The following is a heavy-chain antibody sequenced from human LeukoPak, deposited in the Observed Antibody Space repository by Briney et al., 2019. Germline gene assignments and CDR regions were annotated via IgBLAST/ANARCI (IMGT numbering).Heavy chain of an antibody. V-gene: IGHV3-7*01. Sequence: GGSLRLSCAASGYPFNVQTMSWVRQAPGKGLDWVASMRQDGSEIYYVDSVKGRFTISRDNPKNSLYLQMNSLRAEDTAVYYCARGGATRGRFENWGQGTLVTVSS. CDR2: MRQDGSEI. J-gene: IGHJ4*02. CDR3: ARGGATRGRFEN. CDR1: GYPFNVQT. D-gene: IGHD1-26*01.